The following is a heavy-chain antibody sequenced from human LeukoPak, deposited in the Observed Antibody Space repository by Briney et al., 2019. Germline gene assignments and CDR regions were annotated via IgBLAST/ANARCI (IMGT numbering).Heavy chain of an antibody. CDR3: ARSRDDILTGYIYYYYMDV. J-gene: IGHJ6*03. Sequence: GASVKVSCKASGGTFSSYAISWVRQAPGQGLEWMGGIIPIFGTANYAQKFRGRVTITADESTSTAYMELSGLRSEDTAVYYCARSRDDILTGYIYYYYMDVWGKGTTVTVSS. V-gene: IGHV1-69*13. CDR2: IIPIFGTA. D-gene: IGHD3-9*01. CDR1: GGTFSSYA.